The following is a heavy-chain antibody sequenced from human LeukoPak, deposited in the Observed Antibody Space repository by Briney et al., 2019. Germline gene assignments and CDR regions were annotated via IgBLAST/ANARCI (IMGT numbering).Heavy chain of an antibody. Sequence: SETLSLTCTVSGGSISSSSYYWGWIRQPPGKGLEWIGSIYYSGSTYYNPSLKSRVTISVDTSKNQFSLKLSSVTAADTAVYYCARGGYSNWFDPWGQGTLVTVSS. CDR2: IYYSGST. CDR3: ARGGYSNWFDP. CDR1: GGSISSSSYY. D-gene: IGHD3-22*01. J-gene: IGHJ5*02. V-gene: IGHV4-39*07.